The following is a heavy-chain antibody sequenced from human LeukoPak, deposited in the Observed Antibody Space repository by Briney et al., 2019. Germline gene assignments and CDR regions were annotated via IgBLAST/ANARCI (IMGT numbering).Heavy chain of an antibody. CDR2: IYYSGST. CDR3: AGGHGKLFS. CDR1: GGSISSGGYY. V-gene: IGHV4-61*08. J-gene: IGHJ4*02. D-gene: IGHD3-10*02. Sequence: SQTLSLTCAVSGGSISSGGYYWSWIRQPPGKGLEWIGYIYYSGSTNYNPSLKSRVTISVDTSKNQFSLKLSSVTAADTAVYYCAGGHGKLFSWGQGTLVTVSS.